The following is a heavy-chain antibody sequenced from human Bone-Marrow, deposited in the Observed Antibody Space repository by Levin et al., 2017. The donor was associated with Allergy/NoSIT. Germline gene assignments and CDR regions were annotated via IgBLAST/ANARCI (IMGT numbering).Heavy chain of an antibody. V-gene: IGHV3-48*04. CDR1: GFTFSSYS. CDR2: ISSSSSTI. Sequence: GASVKVSCAASGFTFSSYSMNWVRQAPGKGLEWVSYISSSSSTIYYADSVKGRFTISRDNAKNSLYLQMNSLRAEDTAVYYCARGMSSSGYSGYEYWGQGTLVTVSS. J-gene: IGHJ4*02. CDR3: ARGMSSSGYSGYEY. D-gene: IGHD3-22*01.